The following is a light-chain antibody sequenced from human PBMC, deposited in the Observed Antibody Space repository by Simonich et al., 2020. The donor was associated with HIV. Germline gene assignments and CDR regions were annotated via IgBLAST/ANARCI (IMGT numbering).Light chain of an antibody. CDR2: AAS. CDR1: QSISSY. Sequence: DIQMTQSPSSLSASVGDRVTITCRASQSISSYLNWYQQKPGKAPKLLIYAASSLQSWVPSRFSGSGSGIDFTLTISSLQPEDFETYYCQQSYSTPYTFGQGTKLEIK. J-gene: IGKJ2*01. V-gene: IGKV1-39*01. CDR3: QQSYSTPYT.